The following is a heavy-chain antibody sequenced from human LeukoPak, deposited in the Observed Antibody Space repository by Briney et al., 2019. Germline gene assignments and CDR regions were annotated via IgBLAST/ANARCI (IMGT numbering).Heavy chain of an antibody. CDR2: IFPIFGTA. Sequence: SVKVSCKPSVGTFSSYAISSVRPAPGQGVEWVGGIFPIFGTANYAQKFQGRVTITADESTSTAYMELSSLRSEDTAVYYCARANSSGWYNWFDPWGQGTLVTVSS. J-gene: IGHJ5*02. V-gene: IGHV1-69*13. CDR1: VGTFSSYA. D-gene: IGHD6-19*01. CDR3: ARANSSGWYNWFDP.